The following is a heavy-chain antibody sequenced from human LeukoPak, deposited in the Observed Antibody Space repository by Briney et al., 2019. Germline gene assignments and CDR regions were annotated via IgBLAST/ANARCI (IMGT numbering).Heavy chain of an antibody. CDR3: AKGLLWFGSHNYYYMDV. V-gene: IGHV3-23*01. CDR2: ISGSGGST. D-gene: IGHD3-10*01. J-gene: IGHJ6*03. CDR1: GFTFSSYA. Sequence: GGSLRLSCAASGFTFSSYAMSWVRQAPGKGLEWVSAISGSGGSTYYADSVKGRFTISRDNSKNTLYLQMNSLRAEDTAVYYCAKGLLWFGSHNYYYMDVWGKGTTVTVSS.